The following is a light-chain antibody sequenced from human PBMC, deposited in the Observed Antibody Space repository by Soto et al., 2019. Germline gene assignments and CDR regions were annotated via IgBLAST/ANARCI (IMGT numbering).Light chain of an antibody. J-gene: IGKJ1*01. Sequence: EIVLTQSPGTLSLSPGERVTLSCRASQSVSSSYLAWYQQKPGQAPRLLFCGASSRATGIPDRFSGSGSGTDFILTISRLEPDDFAVYYCQQYGRSPWTFGQGTKVEIK. V-gene: IGKV3-20*01. CDR1: QSVSSSY. CDR3: QQYGRSPWT. CDR2: GAS.